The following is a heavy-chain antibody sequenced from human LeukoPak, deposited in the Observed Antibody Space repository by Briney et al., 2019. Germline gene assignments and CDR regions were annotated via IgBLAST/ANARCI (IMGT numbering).Heavy chain of an antibody. D-gene: IGHD3-9*01. Sequence: SETLSLTCTVSGGSITDYYWTWIRQPAEKGLEWIGRIYSSGTTDYNPSPKSRVTMSVDTSRNQFSLKLTSVTAADTAVYFCARSALTYLDYWGQGTLVTVSS. CDR2: IYSSGTT. CDR3: ARSALTYLDY. V-gene: IGHV4-4*07. CDR1: GGSITDYY. J-gene: IGHJ4*02.